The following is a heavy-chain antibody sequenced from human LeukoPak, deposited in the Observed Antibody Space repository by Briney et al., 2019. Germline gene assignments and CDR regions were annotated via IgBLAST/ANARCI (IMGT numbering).Heavy chain of an antibody. CDR3: ATSYFDY. CDR1: GYSISSGYY. V-gene: IGHV4-38-2*01. Sequence: SETLSLTCAVSGYSISSGYYWGWIRQPPGKGLEWIGSIYHSGSTYYNPSLKSRVTISVDTSKNRFSLKLSSVTAADTAVYYCATSYFDYWGQGTLVTVSS. CDR2: IYHSGST. J-gene: IGHJ4*02.